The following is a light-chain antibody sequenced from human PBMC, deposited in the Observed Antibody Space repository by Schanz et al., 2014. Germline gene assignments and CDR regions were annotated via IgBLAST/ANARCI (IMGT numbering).Light chain of an antibody. CDR3: QQRSNWPPKLT. CDR2: GAS. V-gene: IGKV3D-20*02. Sequence: EIVLTQSPGTLSLSPGERATLSCRASQSVSSSYLAWYQQKPGQAPRLLIYGASSRATGIPDRFSGSGSGTVFTLTISRLEPEDFAVYYCQQRSNWPPKLTFGGGTKVEIK. J-gene: IGKJ4*01. CDR1: QSVSSSY.